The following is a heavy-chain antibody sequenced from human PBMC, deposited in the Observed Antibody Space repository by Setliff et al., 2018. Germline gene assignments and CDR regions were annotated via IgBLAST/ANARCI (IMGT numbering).Heavy chain of an antibody. CDR3: ARYSSGWFFDY. CDR2: ISSSGSTI. D-gene: IGHD6-19*01. Sequence: PGESLKISCAASGSTFSTYEMNWVRQAPGKGLEWVSYISSSGSTIYYVDSVKGRFTISRDNAKNSLYLQMNSLRAEDTAVYYCARYSSGWFFDYWGQGTPVTVSS. CDR1: GSTFSTYE. J-gene: IGHJ4*02. V-gene: IGHV3-48*03.